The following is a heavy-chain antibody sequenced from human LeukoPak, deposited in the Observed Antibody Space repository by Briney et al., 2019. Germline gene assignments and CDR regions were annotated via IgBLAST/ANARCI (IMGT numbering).Heavy chain of an antibody. J-gene: IGHJ5*02. CDR2: IMWKGGST. CDR3: AREADTAMGLAWFDP. Sequence: GRSLRLSCAASGFTFDVYGMSWVRHAPGKGLEWVSGIMWKGGSTVYADSVKARFTISRDNAKNSLYLQMNSLRAEDTALYHCAREADTAMGLAWFDPWGQGTLVTVS. D-gene: IGHD5-18*01. CDR1: GFTFDVYG. V-gene: IGHV3-20*01.